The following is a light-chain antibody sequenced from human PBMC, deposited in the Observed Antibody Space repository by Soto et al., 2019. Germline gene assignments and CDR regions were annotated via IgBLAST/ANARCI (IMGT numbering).Light chain of an antibody. Sequence: EIVMTQSPATLSVSPGERVTLSCRASQSVSRNLAWYQQKPGQAPRLLIYGVFTRATGIPARFSGSASGTEFTLTISSLQSEDFGVYYCQQYKNWPRITFGQGTRLEIK. CDR3: QQYKNWPRIT. CDR1: QSVSRN. CDR2: GVF. V-gene: IGKV3-15*01. J-gene: IGKJ5*01.